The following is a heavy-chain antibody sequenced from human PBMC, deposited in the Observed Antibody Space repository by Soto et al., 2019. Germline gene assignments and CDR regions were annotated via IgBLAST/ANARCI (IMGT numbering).Heavy chain of an antibody. D-gene: IGHD1-20*01. V-gene: IGHV3-74*01. Sequence: GGSLRLSCAASGFTFSNYWMHWVRQAPGKGLVWVSRIHSDGSSTFYADSVKGRFTISRDNAKKMVYLQMNSLRAEDTAVYYCARDNWNTVWGQGTMVTVSS. CDR2: IHSDGSST. CDR1: GFTFSNYW. CDR3: ARDNWNTV. J-gene: IGHJ3*01.